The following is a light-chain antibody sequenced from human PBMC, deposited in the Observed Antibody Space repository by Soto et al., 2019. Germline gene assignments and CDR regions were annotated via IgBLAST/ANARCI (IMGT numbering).Light chain of an antibody. J-gene: IGKJ1*01. CDR1: ESVGSY. CDR3: QQGGNRPPRT. V-gene: IGKV3-11*01. Sequence: VFTQSPSTLALSPGESSTLSCRASESVGSYLAWYQQRPDQAPRLVIYDTSTRAAGIADRFSGSGSGTDFTLTISSLEPEDFAVYYCQQGGNRPPRTFGQGTKVDIK. CDR2: DTS.